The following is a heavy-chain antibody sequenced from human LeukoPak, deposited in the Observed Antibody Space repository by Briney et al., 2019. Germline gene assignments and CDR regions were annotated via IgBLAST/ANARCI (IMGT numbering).Heavy chain of an antibody. CDR2: ISSSSGDI. CDR1: GFSFSTYS. D-gene: IGHD6-13*01. Sequence: GGSLRLSCAASGFSFSTYSMNWVRQAPGKGPEWVSSISSSSGDIYYGDSVKGRFTISRDNAKNTLYLQMNSLRAEDTALYYCTRVQAGRAGLMDVWGRGTTVTVSS. CDR3: TRVQAGRAGLMDV. V-gene: IGHV3-21*01. J-gene: IGHJ6*02.